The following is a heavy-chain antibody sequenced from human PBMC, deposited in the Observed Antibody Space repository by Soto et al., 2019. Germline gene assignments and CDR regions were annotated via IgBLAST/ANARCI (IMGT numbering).Heavy chain of an antibody. J-gene: IGHJ4*02. CDR2: ISGTAHAS. CDR3: VKDAPQPFSD. CDR1: GFDFSNYG. Sequence: EVQLLESGGGLVQPGGSLRISCAASGFDFSNYGMSWVRQAPGKGLEWVSVISGTAHASYYAASVKGRFTISRDNSKNTLYLHMNSLRVEDTAVYFCVKDAPQPFSDWGQGTLVTVSS. D-gene: IGHD3-3*02. V-gene: IGHV3-23*01.